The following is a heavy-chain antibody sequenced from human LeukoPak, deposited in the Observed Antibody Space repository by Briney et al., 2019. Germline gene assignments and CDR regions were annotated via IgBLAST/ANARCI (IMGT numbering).Heavy chain of an antibody. J-gene: IGHJ4*02. CDR1: GASVSSHY. CDR3: ATTLGQDY. CDR2: IYHSGTT. V-gene: IGHV4-59*02. D-gene: IGHD3-16*01. Sequence: SETLSLTCAVSGASVSSHYWSWIRQSPGKGLEWIGHIYHSGTTKYNPSLKSRVTMSVDTSKNQFSLKLSSVTAADTAVYYCATTLGQDYWGQGTLVTVSS.